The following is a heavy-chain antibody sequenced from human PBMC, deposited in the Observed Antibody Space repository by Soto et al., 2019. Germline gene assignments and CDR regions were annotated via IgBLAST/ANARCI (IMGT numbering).Heavy chain of an antibody. CDR1: GFTFSSYW. CDR3: ARAVRKPWNDAYYYGMDV. Sequence: GGSLRLSCAASGFTFSSYWMHWVRQAPGKGLVWVSRINSDGSSTSYADSVKGRFTISRDNAKNTLYLQMNSLRAEDTAVYYCARAVRKPWNDAYYYGMDVWGQGTTVTVSS. V-gene: IGHV3-74*01. CDR2: INSDGSST. J-gene: IGHJ6*02. D-gene: IGHD1-1*01.